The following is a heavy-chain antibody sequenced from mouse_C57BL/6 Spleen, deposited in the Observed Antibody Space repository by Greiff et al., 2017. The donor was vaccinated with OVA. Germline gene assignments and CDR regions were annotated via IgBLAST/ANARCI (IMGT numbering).Heavy chain of an antibody. Sequence: LVESGPELVKPGASVKISCKASGYTFTDYYINWVKQRPGQGLEWIGWIYPGSGNTKYNEKFKGKATLTVDTSSSTAYMQLSSLTSEDSAVYFCARSYYYGSSQGGYFDVWGTGTTVTVSS. CDR1: GYTFTDYY. V-gene: IGHV1-84*01. CDR2: IYPGSGNT. D-gene: IGHD1-1*01. CDR3: ARSYYYGSSQGGYFDV. J-gene: IGHJ1*03.